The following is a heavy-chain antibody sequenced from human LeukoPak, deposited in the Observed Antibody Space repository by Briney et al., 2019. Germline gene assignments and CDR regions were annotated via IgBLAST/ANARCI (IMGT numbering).Heavy chain of an antibody. V-gene: IGHV1-8*01. Sequence: ASVKVSCKASGYTFTSYDINWVRQATGQGLEWMGWMNPNSGNTGYAQKFQGRVTMTRNTSISTAYMELSSLRSEDTAVYYCARGFPGYSSGWYRRFFLGWFDPWGQGTLVTVPS. CDR1: GYTFTSYD. J-gene: IGHJ5*02. CDR3: ARGFPGYSSGWYRRFFLGWFDP. D-gene: IGHD6-19*01. CDR2: MNPNSGNT.